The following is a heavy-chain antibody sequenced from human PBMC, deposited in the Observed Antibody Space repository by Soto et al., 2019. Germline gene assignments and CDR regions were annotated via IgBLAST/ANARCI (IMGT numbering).Heavy chain of an antibody. J-gene: IGHJ5*02. D-gene: IGHD6-13*01. V-gene: IGHV1-24*01. Sequence: ASVKVSCKVSGYTLSEAAMHWVRQAPGKGLEWMGGFDPDDGETIYAQNFQGRVTMTEDTSTDTAYMELRNLRSEDTAVYYCETEVLTAAGTFGWFNPRGQGTLFTVSS. CDR1: GYTLSEAA. CDR2: FDPDDGET. CDR3: ETEVLTAAGTFGWFNP.